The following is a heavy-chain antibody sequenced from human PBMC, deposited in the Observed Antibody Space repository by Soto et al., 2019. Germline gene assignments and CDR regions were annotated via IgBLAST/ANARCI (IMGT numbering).Heavy chain of an antibody. V-gene: IGHV3-23*01. D-gene: IGHD4-17*01. CDR1: GFAFSQYG. J-gene: IGHJ4*02. CDR2: IRSFDYRT. Sequence: PGGSLRLSCTASGFAFSQYGMSWVRQAPGKGLEWVSSIRSFDYRTNYADSVKGRFTTSRDNSKSTLSLQMNSLRAEDTAVYYCAKSYGDAPIWGQGTLVTVSS. CDR3: AKSYGDAPI.